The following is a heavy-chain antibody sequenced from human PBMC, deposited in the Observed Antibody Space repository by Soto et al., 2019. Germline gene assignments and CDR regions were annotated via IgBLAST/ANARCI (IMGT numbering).Heavy chain of an antibody. CDR3: ARGRGGIVVVRYDY. V-gene: IGHV1-69*06. CDR1: GGTFSSYA. CDR2: IIPIFGTA. Sequence: QVQLVQSGAEVKKPGSSVKVSCKASGGTFSSYAISWVRQAPGQGLEWMGGIIPIFGTANYAQKFQGRVTMTRNTSISTAYMELSSLRSEDTAVYYCARGRGGIVVVRYDYWGQGTLVTVSS. D-gene: IGHD3-22*01. J-gene: IGHJ4*02.